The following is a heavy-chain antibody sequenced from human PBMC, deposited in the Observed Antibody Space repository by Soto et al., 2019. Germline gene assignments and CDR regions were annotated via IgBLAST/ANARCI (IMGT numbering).Heavy chain of an antibody. CDR3: AKDPSLAVAGDTFDY. CDR2: ISYDGSNK. V-gene: IGHV3-30*18. D-gene: IGHD6-19*01. CDR1: GFTFSSYG. Sequence: GVLRLSCAASGFTFSSYGMHWVRQAPGKGLEWVAVISYDGSNKYYADSVKGRFTISRDNSKNTLYLQMNSLRAEDTAVYYCAKDPSLAVAGDTFDYWGQGTLVTVSS. J-gene: IGHJ4*02.